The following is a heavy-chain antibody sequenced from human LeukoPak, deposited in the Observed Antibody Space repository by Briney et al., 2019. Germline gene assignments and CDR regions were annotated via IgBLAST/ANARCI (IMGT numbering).Heavy chain of an antibody. CDR2: IYYSEST. J-gene: IGHJ5*02. CDR3: ARVLGSGWTTLNWFDP. D-gene: IGHD6-19*01. Sequence: SETLSLTCTVSGGSISSSSYYWGWIRQPPGKGLEWIGSIYYSESTYYNPSLKSRVTISVDTSKNQFSLKLSSVTAADTAVYYCARVLGSGWTTLNWFDPWGQGTLVTVSS. V-gene: IGHV4-39*07. CDR1: GGSISSSSYY.